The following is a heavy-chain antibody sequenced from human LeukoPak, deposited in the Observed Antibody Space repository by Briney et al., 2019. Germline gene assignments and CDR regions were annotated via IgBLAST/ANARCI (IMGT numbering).Heavy chain of an antibody. CDR2: ISGSGGST. J-gene: IGHJ4*02. D-gene: IGHD3-10*01. Sequence: GSLRLSCAASGFTFSSYAMSWVRQAPGKGLEWVSAISGSGGSTYYADSVKGRFTISRDNSKNTLYLQMNSLRAEDTAVYYCARALWFGEGGFDYWGQGTLVTVSS. CDR1: GFTFSSYA. V-gene: IGHV3-23*01. CDR3: ARALWFGEGGFDY.